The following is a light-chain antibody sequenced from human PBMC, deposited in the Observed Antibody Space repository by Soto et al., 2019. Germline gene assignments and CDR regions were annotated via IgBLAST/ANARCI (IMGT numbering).Light chain of an antibody. CDR1: QSISSW. J-gene: IGKJ5*01. Sequence: DIQMTQSPSTLSASVGDRVTITCRASQSISSWLAWYQQKPGQAPNLLIYKASTLESGVPSRFSGSGSGTEFTLTITSLQPDDFATYYCQQYNSYSITFGQGTRLEIK. V-gene: IGKV1-5*03. CDR3: QQYNSYSIT. CDR2: KAS.